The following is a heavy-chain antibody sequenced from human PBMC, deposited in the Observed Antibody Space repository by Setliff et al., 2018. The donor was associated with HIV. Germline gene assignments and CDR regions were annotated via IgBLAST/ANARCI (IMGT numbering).Heavy chain of an antibody. D-gene: IGHD6-13*01. CDR2: IDASANT. V-gene: IGHV4-38-2*02. J-gene: IGHJ5*02. Sequence: SETLSLTCTVSGSSISSNYYWAWIRQAPGKGLEWIGCIDASANTYYIPSLKSRATISIDASKNQLSLKLRSVTAADTAVYYCARIGSGWSVGWFDPWGQGTLVTVS. CDR1: GSSISSNYY. CDR3: ARIGSGWSVGWFDP.